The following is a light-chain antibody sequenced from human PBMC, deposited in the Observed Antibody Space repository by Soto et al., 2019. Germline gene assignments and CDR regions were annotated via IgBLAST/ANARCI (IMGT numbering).Light chain of an antibody. CDR1: QSISNSY. J-gene: IGKJ2*01. V-gene: IGKV3-20*01. CDR2: ADS. Sequence: DIVMTQSPATLSVSPEERATLPCRASQSISNSYLAWYQQQPGQATRLLIYADSNRATGIPARFSGSGSGTDFSLTISRLEPEDFAVYYCQQYGSSPHTFGQGTKVDI. CDR3: QQYGSSPHT.